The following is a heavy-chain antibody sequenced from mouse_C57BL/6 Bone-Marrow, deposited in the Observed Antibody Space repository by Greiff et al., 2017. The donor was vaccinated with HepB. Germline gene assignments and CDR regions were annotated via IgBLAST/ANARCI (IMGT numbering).Heavy chain of an antibody. CDR3: ARYGSNHYFDY. Sequence: QVQLQQSGAELVRPGTSVKVSCKASGYAFTNYLIEWVKQRPGQGLEWIGDIYPGSGSTNYNEKFKSKATLTVDTSSSTAYMQLSSLTSEDSAVYYCARYGSNHYFDYWGQGTTLTVSS. CDR2: IYPGSGST. V-gene: IGHV1-54*01. D-gene: IGHD2-5*01. J-gene: IGHJ2*01. CDR1: GYAFTNYL.